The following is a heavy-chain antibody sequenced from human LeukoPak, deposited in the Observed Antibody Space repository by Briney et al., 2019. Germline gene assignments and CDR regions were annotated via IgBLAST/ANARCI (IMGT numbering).Heavy chain of an antibody. CDR2: INHDGSEE. CDR1: GFTFSIYW. Sequence: GGSLRLSCAASGFTFSIYWMSWVRQAPGKGLXXXANINHDGSEEYYVDSVKGRFTISRDNAKNSLYLQLNSLRAEDTAVYYCARYFSGGSCYTHWGQGSLVTVSS. V-gene: IGHV3-7*01. D-gene: IGHD2-15*01. J-gene: IGHJ4*02. CDR3: ARYFSGGSCYTH.